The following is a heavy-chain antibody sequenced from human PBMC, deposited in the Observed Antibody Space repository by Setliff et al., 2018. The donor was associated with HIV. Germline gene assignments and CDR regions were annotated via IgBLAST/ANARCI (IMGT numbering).Heavy chain of an antibody. V-gene: IGHV1-24*01. CDR2: FDPEDGER. CDR3: ATDPGRRITFGGVIVNPDY. Sequence: ASVKVSCKVFGYTLAALSIHWVRQAPGKGLEWMGGFDPEDGERINAEKFQGRVTMTADTSTYTAYMALSSLTSEDTAVYYCATDPGRRITFGGVIVNPDYWGQGTLVTVSS. D-gene: IGHD3-16*02. CDR1: GYTLAALS. J-gene: IGHJ4*02.